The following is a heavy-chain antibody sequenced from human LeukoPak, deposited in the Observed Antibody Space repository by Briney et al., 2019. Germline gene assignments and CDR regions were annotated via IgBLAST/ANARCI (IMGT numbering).Heavy chain of an antibody. J-gene: IGHJ4*02. Sequence: SVKVSCKASGGTFCSYAISWVRQAHGQGLEWMGGIIPIFGTANYAQKFQGRVTITTDESTSTAYMELSSLRSEDTAVYYCARERRKGYSYSDYWGQGTLVTVSS. D-gene: IGHD5-18*01. CDR3: ARERRKGYSYSDY. V-gene: IGHV1-69*05. CDR1: GGTFCSYA. CDR2: IIPIFGTA.